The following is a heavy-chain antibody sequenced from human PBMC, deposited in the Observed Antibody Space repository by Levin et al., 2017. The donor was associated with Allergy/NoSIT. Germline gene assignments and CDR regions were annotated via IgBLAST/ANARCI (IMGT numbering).Heavy chain of an antibody. D-gene: IGHD1-14*01. CDR3: ARTPQRAFDI. V-gene: IGHV3-23*01. CDR1: GFTFSIYA. CDR2: VGGVDGNT. J-gene: IGHJ3*02. Sequence: PGGSLRLSCAASGFTFSIYAMSWVRQAPGKGLEWVSTVGGVDGNTHYADSVKGRFTISRDNSKNTLYLQMNSLRAEDTAVYYGARTPQRAFDIWGQGTMVTVSS.